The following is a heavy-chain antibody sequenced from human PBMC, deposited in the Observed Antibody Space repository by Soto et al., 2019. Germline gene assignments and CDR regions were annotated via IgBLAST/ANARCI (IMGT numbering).Heavy chain of an antibody. CDR1: GGSIRNYY. Sequence: QVQLQESGPGLVKPSETLSLTCTVSGGSIRNYYWSWIRQPPGKGLEWIGVIYYSGNTNYNPSLKSRVTISVDTSKNQFSLKMTSVTAADTAVYYCAVTTATEYFHYWGQGTLVTVSS. V-gene: IGHV4-59*01. D-gene: IGHD1-1*01. J-gene: IGHJ1*01. CDR3: AVTTATEYFHY. CDR2: IYYSGNT.